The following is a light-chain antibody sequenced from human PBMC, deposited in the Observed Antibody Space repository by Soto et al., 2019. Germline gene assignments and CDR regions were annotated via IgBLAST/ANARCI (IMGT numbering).Light chain of an antibody. V-gene: IGKV3-11*01. CDR3: QQRRSWPRT. Sequence: EIVLTQSPATLSLSPGERATLSCRASQSVSNSLAWFQQKPGQAPRLLIYDASNRATDIPARFSGSGSGTDFTLTISSLDPEEFAVYYCQQRRSWPRTFGQGTKLEIK. CDR1: QSVSNS. CDR2: DAS. J-gene: IGKJ2*01.